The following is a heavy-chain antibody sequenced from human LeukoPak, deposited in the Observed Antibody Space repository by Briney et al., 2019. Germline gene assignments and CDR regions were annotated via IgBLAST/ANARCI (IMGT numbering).Heavy chain of an antibody. Sequence: GSLRLSCAASGLIFSNYGMNWVRQSPGKGLECIGNIYYGGSTYYNPSLKSRVTMSVDMSKNQFSLKLNSVTAADTAMYYCARLSYRSSHFDPWGQGTLVTVSS. D-gene: IGHD6-13*01. CDR1: GLIFSNYG. CDR2: IYYGGST. V-gene: IGHV4-39*01. J-gene: IGHJ5*02. CDR3: ARLSYRSSHFDP.